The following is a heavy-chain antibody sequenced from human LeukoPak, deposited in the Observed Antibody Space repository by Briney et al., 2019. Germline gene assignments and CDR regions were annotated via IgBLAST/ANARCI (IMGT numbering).Heavy chain of an antibody. J-gene: IGHJ4*02. CDR1: GGSISSGGYS. Sequence: SQTLSLTCTVSGGSISSGGYSWSWIRQPPGKDLGWIGYIYHSGNTYYNPSLKSRVTISVDRSKIQFSLKLASVTAADTAVYYCARGGDSSGFYYYFDDWGQGTLVTVSS. D-gene: IGHD3-22*01. CDR2: IYHSGNT. CDR3: ARGGDSSGFYYYFDD. V-gene: IGHV4-30-2*01.